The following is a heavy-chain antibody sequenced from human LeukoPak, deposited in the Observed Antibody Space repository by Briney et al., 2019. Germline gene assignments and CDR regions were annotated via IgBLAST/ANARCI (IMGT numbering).Heavy chain of an antibody. V-gene: IGHV1-2*04. CDR3: ARAVDDSSGYYLDY. Sequence: GASVRSSCRAFGTTFTAYFFHGVGKAPGQGLGWRDGINPNSGGTNYAQKFQGWVTMTRDTSISTAYMELSRLTSDDTAVYYCARAVDDSSGYYLDYWGQGTLVTVSS. D-gene: IGHD3-22*01. J-gene: IGHJ4*02. CDR2: INPNSGGT. CDR1: GTTFTAYF.